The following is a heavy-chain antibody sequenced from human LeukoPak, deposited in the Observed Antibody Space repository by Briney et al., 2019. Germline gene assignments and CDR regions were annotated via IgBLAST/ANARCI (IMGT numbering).Heavy chain of an antibody. D-gene: IGHD1-26*01. CDR2: IKQDGNDK. V-gene: IGHV3-7*03. CDR1: GFTFSHYS. Sequence: GGSLRLSCVASGFTFSHYSMNWVRQAPGKGLEWVANIKQDGNDKNYVSSVKGRFTITRDNAKNSLYLQMNSLRAEDTAVYYCARDDSRVGATGSMDLWGQGTLVTVSS. J-gene: IGHJ4*02. CDR3: ARDDSRVGATGSMDL.